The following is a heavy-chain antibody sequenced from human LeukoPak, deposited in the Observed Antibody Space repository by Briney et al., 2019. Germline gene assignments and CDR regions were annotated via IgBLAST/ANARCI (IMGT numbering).Heavy chain of an antibody. V-gene: IGHV3-30*02. CDR2: IRYDGSNK. CDR1: GFTFSSYG. Sequence: PGGSLRLSCAASGFTFSSYGMHWVRQAPGKGLEWVAFIRYDGSNKYYADSVKGRFTISRDNSKNTLYLQMNSLRAEDTVVYYCAKDLLPYYYDSSGYSMPPDYWGQGTLVTVSS. CDR3: AKDLLPYYYDSSGYSMPPDY. J-gene: IGHJ4*02. D-gene: IGHD3-22*01.